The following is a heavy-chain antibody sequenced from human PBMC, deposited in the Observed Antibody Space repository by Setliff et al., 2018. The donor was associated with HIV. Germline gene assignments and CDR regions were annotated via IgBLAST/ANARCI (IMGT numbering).Heavy chain of an antibody. CDR2: ISAYNGNT. Sequence: ASVKVSCKASGYTFTSYGISWVRQAPGQGLGWMGWISAYNGNTNYAQKLQGRVTMTTDTSTSTAYMELRSLRSEDTAVYYCARVPGSVVVVAAYYYFDYWGQGTLVTVSS. CDR3: ARVPGSVVVVAAYYYFDY. D-gene: IGHD2-15*01. V-gene: IGHV1-18*01. J-gene: IGHJ4*02. CDR1: GYTFTSYG.